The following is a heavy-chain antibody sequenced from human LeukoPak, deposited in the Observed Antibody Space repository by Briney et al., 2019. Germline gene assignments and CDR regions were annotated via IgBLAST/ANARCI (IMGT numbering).Heavy chain of an antibody. CDR3: LGYDYVWGSYRYSQKAESY. D-gene: IGHD3-16*02. CDR2: ISGSGGST. V-gene: IGHV3-23*01. Sequence: QTGGSLRLSCAASGFTFSSYAMSWVRQAPGKGPEWVSAISGSGGSTYYADSVKGRFAISRDNSKNTLYLQMNSLRAEDTAVYYCLGYDYVWGSYRYSQKAESYWGQGTLVTVSS. CDR1: GFTFSSYA. J-gene: IGHJ4*02.